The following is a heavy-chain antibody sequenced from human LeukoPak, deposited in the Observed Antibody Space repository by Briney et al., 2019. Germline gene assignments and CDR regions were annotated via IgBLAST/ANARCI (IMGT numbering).Heavy chain of an antibody. J-gene: IGHJ4*02. V-gene: IGHV5-51*01. D-gene: IGHD6-13*01. Sequence: GESLKISCKGSEYSFTTYWIVWVRQMPGKGLEWMGIIYPGDSDTKYSPSFQGQVTISADKSITTAYLQWSSLKASDTAMYYCARLRWAAGDGYYFDYWGQGTPVTVSS. CDR3: ARLRWAAGDGYYFDY. CDR2: IYPGDSDT. CDR1: EYSFTTYW.